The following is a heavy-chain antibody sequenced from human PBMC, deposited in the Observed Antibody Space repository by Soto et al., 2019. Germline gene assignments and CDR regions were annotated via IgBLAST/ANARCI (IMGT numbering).Heavy chain of an antibody. CDR1: GYTFTSYA. D-gene: IGHD2-15*01. V-gene: IGHV1-3*01. CDR2: INAGNGNT. J-gene: IGHJ6*02. Sequence: ASVKVSCKASGYTFTSYAMHWVRQAPGQRLEWMGWINAGNGNTKYSQKFQGRVTITRDESTSTAYMELSSLRSEDTAVYYCARHPGGRGYYYGMDVWGQGTTVTVSS. CDR3: ARHPGGRGYYYGMDV.